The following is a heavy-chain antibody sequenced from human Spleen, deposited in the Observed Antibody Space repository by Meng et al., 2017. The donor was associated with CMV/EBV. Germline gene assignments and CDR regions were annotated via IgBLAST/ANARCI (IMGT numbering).Heavy chain of an antibody. V-gene: IGHV3-53*01. CDR1: GFTVSSNY. Sequence: GESLKISCAASGFTVSSNYMSWVRQAPGKGLEWVSVIYSGGSTYYADSVKGRFTISRDNSKNTLYLQMNSLRAEDTAVYYCARVLELPPYYYGMDVWGQGTTVTVSS. J-gene: IGHJ6*02. D-gene: IGHD1-7*01. CDR2: IYSGGST. CDR3: ARVLELPPYYYGMDV.